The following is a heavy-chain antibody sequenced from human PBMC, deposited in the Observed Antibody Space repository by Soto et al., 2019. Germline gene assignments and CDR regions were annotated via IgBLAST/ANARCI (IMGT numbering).Heavy chain of an antibody. Sequence: SETLSLTCAVYGGSFSGYYWSWIRQPPGKGLEWIGEINHSGSTNYNPSLKSRVTISVGTSKNQFSLKLSSVTAADTAVYYCARTSSYGDYYFDYWGQGTLVTVSS. J-gene: IGHJ4*02. D-gene: IGHD4-17*01. CDR3: ARTSSYGDYYFDY. CDR2: INHSGST. CDR1: GGSFSGYY. V-gene: IGHV4-34*01.